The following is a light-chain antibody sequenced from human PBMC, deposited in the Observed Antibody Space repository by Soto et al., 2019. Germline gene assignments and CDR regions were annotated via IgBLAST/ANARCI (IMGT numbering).Light chain of an antibody. CDR1: QSLLHITGETF. V-gene: IGKV2D-29*02. Sequence: VITQTHLSLSVAPGQPSSISCKSIQSLLHITGETFLFWYLQKPGQSPQLLIYEVSTRVSGVPDRFSGSGSGTDFTLEISRVETDDVGIYYCMQSTQRPPTFGQGTRLEI. CDR2: EVS. J-gene: IGKJ5*01. CDR3: MQSTQRPPT.